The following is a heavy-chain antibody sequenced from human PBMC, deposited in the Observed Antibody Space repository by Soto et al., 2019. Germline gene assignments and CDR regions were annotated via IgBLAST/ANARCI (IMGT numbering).Heavy chain of an antibody. CDR1: GGSFSGYY. V-gene: IGHV4-34*01. CDR2: INHSGST. D-gene: IGHD4-4*01. Sequence: PSETLSLTCAVYGGSFSGYYWSWIRQPPGKGLEWIGEINHSGSTNYNPSLKSRVTISVDTSKNQFSLKLSSVTAADTAVYYCARGPEHDYSNYGQYYYYYMDVWGKGTTVTVSS. CDR3: ARGPEHDYSNYGQYYYYYMDV. J-gene: IGHJ6*03.